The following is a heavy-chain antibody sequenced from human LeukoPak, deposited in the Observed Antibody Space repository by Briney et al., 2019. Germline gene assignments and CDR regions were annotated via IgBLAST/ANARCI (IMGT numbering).Heavy chain of an antibody. CDR2: ITGSGGST. CDR1: GFTFSSYA. J-gene: IGHJ4*02. CDR3: AKSKRESSGYHCTY. Sequence: GRSLRLSCAASGFTFSSYAMGWVRQAPGKGLEWVSAITGSGGSTYYADSVKGRFTISRDNSENTLYLQMNSLRAEDTAVYYCAKSKRESSGYHCTYWGQGPLVPVPS. D-gene: IGHD3-22*01. V-gene: IGHV3-23*01.